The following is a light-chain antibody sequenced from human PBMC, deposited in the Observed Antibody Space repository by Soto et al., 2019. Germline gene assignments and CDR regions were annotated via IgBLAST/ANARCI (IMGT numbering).Light chain of an antibody. Sequence: QSALTQPASVSGSPGQSITISCAGSASDVGAINYVSWYQQHPGKAPKLLIYDVSNRPSGVSNRFSGSKSGNTASLTISGLQAEDEADYYCSSYTSSSLYVFGTGTKLTVL. CDR3: SSYTSSSLYV. CDR2: DVS. J-gene: IGLJ1*01. V-gene: IGLV2-14*03. CDR1: ASDVGAINY.